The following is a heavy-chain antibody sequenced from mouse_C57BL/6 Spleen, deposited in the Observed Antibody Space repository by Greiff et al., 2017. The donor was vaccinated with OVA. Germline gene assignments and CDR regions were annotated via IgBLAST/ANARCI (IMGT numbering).Heavy chain of an antibody. D-gene: IGHD1-1*01. V-gene: IGHV1-39*01. CDR2: INPNYGTT. Sequence: EVQGVESGPELVKPGASVKISCKASGYSFTDYNMNWVKQSNGKSLEWIGVINPNYGTTSYNQKFKGKATLTVDQSSSTAYMQLNSLTSEDSAVYYCARQDGSSPYFDYWGQGTTLTVSS. J-gene: IGHJ2*01. CDR3: ARQDGSSPYFDY. CDR1: GYSFTDYN.